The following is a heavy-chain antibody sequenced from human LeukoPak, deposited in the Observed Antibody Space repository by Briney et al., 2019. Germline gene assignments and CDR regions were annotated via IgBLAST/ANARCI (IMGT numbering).Heavy chain of an antibody. J-gene: IGHJ5*02. V-gene: IGHV3-74*01. CDR1: GFTFSSYW. CDR2: INSDGSST. D-gene: IGHD3-10*01. CDR3: ARGSYYYGSGDDWFDP. Sequence: PGGSLRLSCAASGFTFSSYWMHWVRQAPGKGLVWVSRINSDGSSTSYADSVKGRFTISRDNAKNTRYLQMNSLRAEDTAVYYCARGSYYYGSGDDWFDPWGQGTLVTVSS.